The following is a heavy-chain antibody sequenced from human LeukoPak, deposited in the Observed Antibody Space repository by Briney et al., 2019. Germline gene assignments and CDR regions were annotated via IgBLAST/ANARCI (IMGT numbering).Heavy chain of an antibody. CDR2: ISWHSKNI. CDR3: ATGSGHAFDI. D-gene: IGHD2-15*01. J-gene: IGHJ3*02. V-gene: IGHV3-9*01. CDR1: GFKFDNCA. Sequence: PGRSLRLSCAASGFKFDNCAMHWVRQVPGKGLEWVSSISWHSKNIDYADSVRGRFTISRDNAKNTLYLQMNSLRAEDTAVYYCATGSGHAFDIWGQGTMVTVSS.